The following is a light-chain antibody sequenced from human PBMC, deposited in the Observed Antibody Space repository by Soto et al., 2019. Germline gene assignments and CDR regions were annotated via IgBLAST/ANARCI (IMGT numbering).Light chain of an antibody. CDR3: QQYGNSPRS. CDR2: GAT. Sequence: EIVLTQSPGTLSSSPGERDTLSCRASQSVSSNYLAWYQQTPGQAPRLLMYGATSRATGIPDRFSGSGSGTDFTLTISRLEPEDFAMYYCQQYGNSPRSFGQGTKVEIK. J-gene: IGKJ1*01. CDR1: QSVSSNY. V-gene: IGKV3-20*01.